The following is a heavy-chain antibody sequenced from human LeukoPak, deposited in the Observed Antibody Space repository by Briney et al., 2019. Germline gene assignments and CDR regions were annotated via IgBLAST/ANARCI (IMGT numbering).Heavy chain of an antibody. J-gene: IGHJ4*02. V-gene: IGHV3-73*01. D-gene: IGHD3-9*01. CDR3: AGDYNFLTGLNY. CDR2: IGRQGDSDAT. Sequence: PGGSLKLSCAASGLTFSGSGIHWVRQASGKGLEWLCRIGRQGDSDATRYAASLNGKFTISRVDSRNTAYLQMNSLKTEDTAVYYCAGDYNFLTGLNYWGQGTLVTVSS. CDR1: GLTFSGSG.